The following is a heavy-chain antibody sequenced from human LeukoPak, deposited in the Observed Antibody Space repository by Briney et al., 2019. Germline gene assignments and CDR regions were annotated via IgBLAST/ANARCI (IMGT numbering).Heavy chain of an antibody. J-gene: IGHJ4*02. CDR1: GFTFNSYT. CDR2: ISYDGGNK. Sequence: AGGSLRLSCAASGFTFNSYTMHWVRQAPGKGLEWVAVISYDGGNKYYADSVKGRFIISRDNSKNTLYLQMNSLRVEDTAVYYCAKTPRPRPTQPPDYWGQGTLVTVSS. CDR3: AKTPRPRPTQPPDY. V-gene: IGHV3-30*04.